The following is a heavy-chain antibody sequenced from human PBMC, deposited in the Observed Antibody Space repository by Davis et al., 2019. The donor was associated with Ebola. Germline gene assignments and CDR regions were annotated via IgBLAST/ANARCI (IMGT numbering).Heavy chain of an antibody. V-gene: IGHV1-58*01. J-gene: IGHJ5*02. D-gene: IGHD3-10*01. Sequence: SVKVSCKASGFTFTSSAVQWVRQARGQRLEWIGWIVVGSGNTNYAQKFQERVTITRDMSTSTAYMELSSLRSEDTAVYYCAADRTVIGGLDPWGQGTLVTVSS. CDR2: IVVGSGNT. CDR1: GFTFTSSA. CDR3: AADRTVIGGLDP.